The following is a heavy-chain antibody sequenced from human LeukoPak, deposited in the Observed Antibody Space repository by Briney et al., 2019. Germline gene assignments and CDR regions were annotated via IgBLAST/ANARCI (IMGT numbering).Heavy chain of an antibody. V-gene: IGHV3-33*06. J-gene: IGHJ1*01. CDR3: AKDAQRGFDYSNSLQD. CDR1: GFTFSHYG. Sequence: GGSLRLSCAASGFTFSHYGMHWVRQTPGAGLEWVAVIWSDGSDKYYAKSVKGRFTISRDNSKNSLFLQMNSLRAEDTAVYYCAKDAQRGFDYSNSLQDWGQGILVTVSS. CDR2: IWSDGSDK. D-gene: IGHD4-11*01.